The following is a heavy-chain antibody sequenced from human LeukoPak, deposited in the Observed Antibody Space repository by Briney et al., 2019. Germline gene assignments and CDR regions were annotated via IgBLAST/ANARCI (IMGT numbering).Heavy chain of an antibody. D-gene: IGHD1-26*01. J-gene: IGHJ6*02. CDR2: IYTSGST. Sequence: SETLSLTCTVSGGSISSGSYYWSWIRQPAGKGLEWIGRIYTSGSTNYNPSLKSRVTISVDTSKNQFSLRLSSVTAADTAVYYCAREKGWELHNYYYGMDVWGQGTTVTVSS. V-gene: IGHV4-61*02. CDR1: GGSISSGSYY. CDR3: AREKGWELHNYYYGMDV.